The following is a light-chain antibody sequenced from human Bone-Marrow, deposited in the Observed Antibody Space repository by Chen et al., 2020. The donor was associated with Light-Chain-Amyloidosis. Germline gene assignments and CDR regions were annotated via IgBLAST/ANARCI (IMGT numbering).Light chain of an antibody. Sequence: SYVLTQPSSVSVAPGQTAPIACGGNNIGSTSVHWYQQTPGQAPLLVVYDASDRPSGIPERLSGSNSGNTATLTISRVEAGDEADYYCQVWDRSSDRPVFGAGTKLTVL. J-gene: IGLJ3*02. CDR1: NIGSTS. CDR2: DAS. V-gene: IGLV3-21*02. CDR3: QVWDRSSDRPV.